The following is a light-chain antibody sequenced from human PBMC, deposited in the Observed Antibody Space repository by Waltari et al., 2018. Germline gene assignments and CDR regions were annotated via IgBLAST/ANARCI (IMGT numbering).Light chain of an antibody. J-gene: IGKJ1*01. CDR1: QSVSSN. CDR2: GAS. Sequence: EIVMTQSPATLSGSPGERATLSCRASQSVSSNLAWYQQKPGQAPRLRIYGASTRATGIPARFSGSGSGTEFTLTISSMQSEDFAVYYCQQYNNWPPWTFGQGTKVEIK. CDR3: QQYNNWPPWT. V-gene: IGKV3-15*01.